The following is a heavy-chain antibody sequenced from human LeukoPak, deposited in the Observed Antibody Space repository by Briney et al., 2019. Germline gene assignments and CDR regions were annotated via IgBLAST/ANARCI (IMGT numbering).Heavy chain of an antibody. J-gene: IGHJ3*02. CDR2: IRYDGNNK. Sequence: GGSLRLSCAASGFSFSSYGMHWVRQAPGKGLEWVAFIRYDGNNKYYADSVKGRFTISRDNAKNMLYLEMNSLRADDTAVFYCARGFHDAFDIWGQGTMDTVSS. CDR3: ARGFHDAFDI. V-gene: IGHV3-30*02. CDR1: GFSFSSYG.